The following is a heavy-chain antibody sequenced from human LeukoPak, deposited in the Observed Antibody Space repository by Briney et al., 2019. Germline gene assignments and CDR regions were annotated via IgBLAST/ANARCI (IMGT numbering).Heavy chain of an antibody. D-gene: IGHD3-9*01. CDR1: GFTLSDYY. CDR3: ARDGVAYYDILTAIRGDWFDP. V-gene: IGHV3-11*01. J-gene: IGHJ5*02. Sequence: GGSLRLSCAASGFTLSDYYMSWIRQAPGKGLEWISYISSSGSTIYYADSVKGRFTISRDNAKNSLYLQMNSLRAEDTAVYYCARDGVAYYDILTAIRGDWFDPWGQGTLVTVSS. CDR2: ISSSGSTI.